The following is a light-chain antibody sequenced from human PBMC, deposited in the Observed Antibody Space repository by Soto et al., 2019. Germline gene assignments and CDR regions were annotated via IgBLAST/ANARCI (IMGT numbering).Light chain of an antibody. CDR2: EVY. Sequence: QSVLTQPVSVSGSPGQSITISCTGTSSDVGYYNLVSWYQQHPGKAPKVMIYEVYKRPSGVSNRLSGSKSGNTASLTIYGLPAEEEGDYFVCSYGGVRGIVSGGGTQLTVL. CDR3: CSYGGVRGIV. CDR1: SSDVGYYNL. V-gene: IGLV2-23*02. J-gene: IGLJ7*01.